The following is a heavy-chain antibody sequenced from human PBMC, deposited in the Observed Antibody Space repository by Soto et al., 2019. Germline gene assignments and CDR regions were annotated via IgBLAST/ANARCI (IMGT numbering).Heavy chain of an antibody. CDR2: ISGSGGST. CDR1: GFTFSSYA. CDR3: AKDPRGVDAFDI. V-gene: IGHV3-23*01. D-gene: IGHD3-10*01. J-gene: IGHJ3*02. Sequence: GRSLRLSCAASGFTFSSYAMSWVRQAPGKGLEWVSAISGSGGSTYYADSVKGRFTISRDNSKNTLYLQMNSLRAGDTAVYYCAKDPRGVDAFDIWGQGTMVTVSS.